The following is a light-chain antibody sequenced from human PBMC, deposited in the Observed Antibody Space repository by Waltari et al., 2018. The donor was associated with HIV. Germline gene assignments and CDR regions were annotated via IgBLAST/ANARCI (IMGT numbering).Light chain of an antibody. Sequence: DIQMTQSPSSLSASVGDRVPITCRASQSISSSLNWYQQKPGKAPKLLIYAASSLQSGVPSRFSGSGSGTDFTLTISSLQPEDFATYYCQQSYSTLMYTFGQGTKLEIK. CDR1: QSISSS. CDR3: QQSYSTLMYT. J-gene: IGKJ2*01. CDR2: AAS. V-gene: IGKV1-39*01.